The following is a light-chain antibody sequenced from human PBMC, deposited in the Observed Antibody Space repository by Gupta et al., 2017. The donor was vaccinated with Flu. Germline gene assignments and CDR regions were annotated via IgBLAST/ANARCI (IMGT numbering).Light chain of an antibody. CDR2: EDN. CDR3: QSYDSSNSWV. V-gene: IGLV6-57*03. J-gene: IGLJ3*02. CDR1: SGSIASNY. Sequence: RSSGSIASNYVQWYQQRPDSAPTTVIYEDNQRPSGVPDRFSGSIDSSSNSASLTISGLKTEDEADDYCQSYDSSNSWVFGGGTKLTVL.